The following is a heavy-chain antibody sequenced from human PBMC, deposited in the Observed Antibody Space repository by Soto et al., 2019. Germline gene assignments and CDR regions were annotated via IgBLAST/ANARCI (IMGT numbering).Heavy chain of an antibody. CDR1: GRTFLISA. Sequence: QVQLVQSGAEVKTPGSSVRVSCKTAGRTFLISAIAWVRQAPGQGLEWIGGIIPILGTIHIAQNFKGRVNFTADRSTSTAYMDRSSLRSEDTATYFCAIVKEWAQPTNHYYLDYWGQRSQVIVSS. J-gene: IGHJ4*02. V-gene: IGHV1-69*01. CDR2: IIPILGTI. CDR3: AIVKEWAQPTNHYYLDY. D-gene: IGHD3-3*01.